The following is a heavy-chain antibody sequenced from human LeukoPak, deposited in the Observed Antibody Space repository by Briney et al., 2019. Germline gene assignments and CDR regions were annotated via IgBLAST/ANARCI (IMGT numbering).Heavy chain of an antibody. J-gene: IGHJ4*02. V-gene: IGHV3-23*01. CDR3: ARGPDYDILADYFDY. Sequence: GGSLRLSCAASGFTFSSHGMSWVRQAPGKGLEWVSTISGSGDNTYYADSVKGRFTISRDNSKNTLYLQMNSLRPEDTAVYYCARGPDYDILADYFDYWGQGTLVTVSS. D-gene: IGHD3-9*01. CDR2: ISGSGDNT. CDR1: GFTFSSHG.